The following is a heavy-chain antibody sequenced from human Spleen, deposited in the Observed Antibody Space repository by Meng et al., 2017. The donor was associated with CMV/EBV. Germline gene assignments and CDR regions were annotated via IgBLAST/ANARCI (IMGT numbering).Heavy chain of an antibody. V-gene: IGHV3-74*01. CDR3: ARGTYCSSTSCFFYYHGMDV. CDR2: VYSDGSRT. J-gene: IGHJ6*02. D-gene: IGHD2-2*01. Sequence: GGSLRLSCEASGFTFSDYWMHWVRQVPGKGLVWVSYVYSDGSRTNCADSVKGRFTISRDNAKNTLYLQMNTLRAEDTAVYYCARGTYCSSTSCFFYYHGMDVWGQGTTVTVSS. CDR1: GFTFSDYW.